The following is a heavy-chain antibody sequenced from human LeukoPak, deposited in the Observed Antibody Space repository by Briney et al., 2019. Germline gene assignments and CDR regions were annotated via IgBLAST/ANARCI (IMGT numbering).Heavy chain of an antibody. CDR3: ARDGDIAAATFDY. J-gene: IGHJ4*02. Sequence: GGSLRLSCAASGFTFDDYAMHWVRQAPGKGLEWVSGISWNSGSIGYADSVKGRFTISRDNAKNSLYLQMNSLRAEDTAVYYCARDGDIAAATFDYWGQGTLVTVSS. CDR2: ISWNSGSI. D-gene: IGHD6-13*01. CDR1: GFTFDDYA. V-gene: IGHV3-9*01.